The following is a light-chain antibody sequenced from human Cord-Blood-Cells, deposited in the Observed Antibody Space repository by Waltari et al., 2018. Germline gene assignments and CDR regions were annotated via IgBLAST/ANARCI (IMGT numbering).Light chain of an antibody. CDR3: QKYNSAPPT. J-gene: IGKJ1*01. CDR1: QGISNY. CDR2: AAS. V-gene: IGKV1-27*01. Sequence: DIQMTHSPSSLSASVGDRVTITCRASQGISNYLAWYQQKPGKVPKLLIYAASTLQSGVRSRFSCSGSGTDFTLTISSLQPEDVGTYYCQKYNSAPPTFGQGTKGEIK.